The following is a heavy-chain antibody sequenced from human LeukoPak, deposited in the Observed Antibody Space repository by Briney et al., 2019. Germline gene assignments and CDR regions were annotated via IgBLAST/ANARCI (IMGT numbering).Heavy chain of an antibody. CDR2: ISSSGSTI. Sequence: PGGSLRLSCAAPGFTFSSYEMNWVRQAPGKGLEWVSYISSSGSTIYYADSVKGRFTISRDNAKNSLYLQMNSLRAEDTAVYYCAELGITMIGGVWGKGTRSPSPQ. D-gene: IGHD3-10*02. J-gene: IGHJ6*04. CDR3: AELGITMIGGV. CDR1: GFTFSSYE. V-gene: IGHV3-48*03.